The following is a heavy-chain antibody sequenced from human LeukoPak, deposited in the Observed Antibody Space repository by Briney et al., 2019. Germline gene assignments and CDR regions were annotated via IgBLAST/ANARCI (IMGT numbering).Heavy chain of an antibody. V-gene: IGHV3-33*01. D-gene: IGHD1-1*01. CDR1: GFTFSSYG. J-gene: IGHJ4*02. CDR3: ARDRYNWNDESLFDY. CDR2: IWYDGSNK. Sequence: SGGSLRLSCAASGFTFSSYGMHWVRQAPGKGLEWVAVIWYDGSNKYYADSVKGRFTISRDNSKNTLYLQMNSLRAEDTAVYYCARDRYNWNDESLFDYWGQGTLVTVSS.